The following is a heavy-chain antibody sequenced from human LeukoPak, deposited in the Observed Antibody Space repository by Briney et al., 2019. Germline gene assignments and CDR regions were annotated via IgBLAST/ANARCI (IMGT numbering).Heavy chain of an antibody. CDR3: ERFEGDDGAFDI. CDR1: GYTFTSYG. D-gene: IGHD2-21*02. Sequence: ASVKVSCKASGYTFTSYGISWVRQAPGQGLEWMGWINPNSGGTNYAQKFQGRVTITADKSASTAYMELSSLRSEDTAMYYCERFEGDDGAFDIWGQGTMVTVSS. V-gene: IGHV1-18*01. CDR2: INPNSGGT. J-gene: IGHJ3*02.